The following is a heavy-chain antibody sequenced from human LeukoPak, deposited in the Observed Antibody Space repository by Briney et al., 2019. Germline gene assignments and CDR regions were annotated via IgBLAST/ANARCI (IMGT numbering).Heavy chain of an antibody. D-gene: IGHD3-22*01. CDR3: ARGLPLGYYDSSGPSDWFDP. Sequence: SETLSLTCTVSGGSISSYYWSWVRQPAGKGLEWIGRIHTSGSTNYNPSLKSRVTMSVDTSKNQFSLKLSSVTAADTAVYYCARGLPLGYYDSSGPSDWFDPWGQGTLVTVSS. CDR1: GGSISSYY. J-gene: IGHJ5*02. V-gene: IGHV4-4*07. CDR2: IHTSGST.